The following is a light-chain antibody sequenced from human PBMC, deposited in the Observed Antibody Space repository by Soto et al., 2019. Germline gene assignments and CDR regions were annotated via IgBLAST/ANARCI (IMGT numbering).Light chain of an antibody. V-gene: IGKV3-15*01. CDR3: QQYDNWPRIT. CDR2: GAS. Sequence: EIVMTQSPATLSVSPGERITLSCRASQSVSRSLAWYQQKPGQAPRLLLYGASTRATGIPARFSGSGSETEFTLTISSLQSEDFAVYYCQQYDNWPRITFGQGTRLE. J-gene: IGKJ5*01. CDR1: QSVSRS.